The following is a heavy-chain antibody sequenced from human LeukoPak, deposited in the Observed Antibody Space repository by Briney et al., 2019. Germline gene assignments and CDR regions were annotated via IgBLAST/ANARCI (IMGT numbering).Heavy chain of an antibody. CDR1: GYTFNTYW. Sequence: PGESLKISCKASGYTFNTYWIGWVRQMPGKGLEWMGIIYPGDSDTRYSPSFQGQVTISVDMSISTAYLQWSSLKASDTAMYYCARTEAVGSSLGWFDPWGQGTLVTVSS. V-gene: IGHV5-51*01. CDR3: ARTEAVGSSLGWFDP. CDR2: IYPGDSDT. D-gene: IGHD6-6*01. J-gene: IGHJ5*02.